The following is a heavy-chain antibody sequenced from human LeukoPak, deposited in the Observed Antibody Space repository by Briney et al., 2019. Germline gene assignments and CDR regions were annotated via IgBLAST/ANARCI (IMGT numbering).Heavy chain of an antibody. CDR3: AKNRGGSYYSGSDY. V-gene: IGHV3-23*01. CDR2: VRGGDAGT. J-gene: IGHJ4*02. D-gene: IGHD1-26*01. Sequence: GGSLRRSCAASGFTFSSYAMNWVRQAPGKGLEWVSAVRGGDAGTSYADSVKGRFTISRDNSKNTLYLQMNSLRADDTAVYYCAKNRGGSYYSGSDYWGQGTLVTVSS. CDR1: GFTFSSYA.